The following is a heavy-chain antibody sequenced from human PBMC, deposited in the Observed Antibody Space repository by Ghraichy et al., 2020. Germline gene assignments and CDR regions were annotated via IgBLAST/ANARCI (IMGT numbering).Heavy chain of an antibody. CDR3: AMTTVAQTFDP. CDR1: GGSISSGGYS. Sequence: SETLSLTCAVSGGSISSGGYSWSWIRQSPGKGLEWIGYIYHSGSTYYNPSLKSRVTISVDRSKNQFSLKLSSVTAADTAVYYCAMTTVAQTFDPWGQGTLVTVSS. V-gene: IGHV4-30-2*06. J-gene: IGHJ5*02. D-gene: IGHD4-23*01. CDR2: IYHSGST.